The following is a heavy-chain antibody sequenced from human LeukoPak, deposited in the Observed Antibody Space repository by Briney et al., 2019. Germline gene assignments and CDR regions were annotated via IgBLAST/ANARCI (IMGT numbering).Heavy chain of an antibody. J-gene: IGHJ5*02. V-gene: IGHV4-59*10. Sequence: SETLSLTCAVYGGSFSGYYWSWIRQPAGKGLEWIGRIYTSGSTNYNPSLKSRVTISVDTSKNQFSLKLSSVTAADTAVYYCARGPGIAAAGTSLWFDPWGQGTLVTVSS. CDR2: IYTSGST. CDR1: GGSFSGYY. CDR3: ARGPGIAAAGTSLWFDP. D-gene: IGHD6-13*01.